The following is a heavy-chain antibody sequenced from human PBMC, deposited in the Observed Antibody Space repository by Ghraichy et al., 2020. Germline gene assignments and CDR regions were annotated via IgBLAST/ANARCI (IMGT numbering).Heavy chain of an antibody. V-gene: IGHV1-18*01. CDR1: GYTFTSYG. J-gene: IGHJ4*02. CDR3: ARALGYCSSTSCRYFDY. CDR2: ISAYNGNT. Sequence: ASVKVACKASGYTFTSYGISWVRQAPGQGLEWMGWISAYNGNTNYAQKLQGRVTLTTDTSTSTAYMELRSLRSDDTAVYYCARALGYCSSTSCRYFDYWGQGTLVTVSS. D-gene: IGHD2-2*01.